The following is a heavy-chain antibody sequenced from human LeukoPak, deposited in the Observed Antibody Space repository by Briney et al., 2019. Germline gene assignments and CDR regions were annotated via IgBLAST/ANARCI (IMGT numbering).Heavy chain of an antibody. J-gene: IGHJ4*02. CDR1: GGSMSSRTYY. D-gene: IGHD1-26*01. Sequence: SETLSLTCTVSGGSMSSRTYYWGWIRQPPGKGLEWIGSIYSSGSTYYNPSLKSRVTISVHTSKNQFSLKLSSVTAADTAVYYCARQGSGNYLSPVNYWGQGTLVTVSS. CDR3: ARQGSGNYLSPVNY. CDR2: IYSSGST. V-gene: IGHV4-39*01.